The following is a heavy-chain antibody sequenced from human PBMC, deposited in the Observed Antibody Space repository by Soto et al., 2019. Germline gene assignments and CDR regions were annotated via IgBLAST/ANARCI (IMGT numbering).Heavy chain of an antibody. V-gene: IGHV3-23*01. J-gene: IGHJ4*02. CDR3: AKPYYYDNSGYYGT. CDR2: ISGSGSST. D-gene: IGHD3-22*01. CDR1: GFTFSSYA. Sequence: LRLSCAASGFTFSSYAMSWVRRAPGKGLEWVSAISGSGSSTYYADSVRGRFTISRDNSKNTLYLQMNSLRAEDTAVFYCAKPYYYDNSGYYGTWGQGALVTVSS.